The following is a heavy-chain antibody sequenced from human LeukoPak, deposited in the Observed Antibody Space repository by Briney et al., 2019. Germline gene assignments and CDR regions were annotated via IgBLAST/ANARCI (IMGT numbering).Heavy chain of an antibody. D-gene: IGHD2-2*01. Sequence: GESLKISCKGSGYSFTSYWIGWVRRMPGKGLEWMGIIYPGDSDTRYSPSFQGQVTISADKSISTAYLQWSSLKASDTAMYYCARQAIGYCSSTSCYATYFDYWGQGTLVTVSS. CDR1: GYSFTSYW. J-gene: IGHJ4*02. CDR2: IYPGDSDT. V-gene: IGHV5-51*01. CDR3: ARQAIGYCSSTSCYATYFDY.